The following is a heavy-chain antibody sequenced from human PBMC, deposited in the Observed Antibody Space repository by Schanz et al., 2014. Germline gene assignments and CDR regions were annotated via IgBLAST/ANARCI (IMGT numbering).Heavy chain of an antibody. D-gene: IGHD5-18*01. CDR2: ISGSGGST. Sequence: QVQLVESGGGLVKPGRSLRLSCAASGFTVSSNYMSWVRQAPGKGLEWVSAISGSGGSTDYADSVKGRFTISRDNAKNSVYLQMNTLRAEDTAIYFCARDVYRSGRPFDLWGQGTLVTVSS. V-gene: IGHV3-11*04. J-gene: IGHJ5*02. CDR1: GFTVSSNY. CDR3: ARDVYRSGRPFDL.